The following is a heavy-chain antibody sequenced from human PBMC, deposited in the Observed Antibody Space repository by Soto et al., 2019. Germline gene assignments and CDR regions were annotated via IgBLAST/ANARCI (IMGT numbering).Heavy chain of an antibody. V-gene: IGHV3-23*01. CDR2: ISANGQGI. CDR1: GVTFSTYA. CDR3: AKDRNYPRYQFHY. J-gene: IGHJ4*02. Sequence: GGSLRLTCAASGVTFSTYALSWVRQAPGKGLEWVSAISANGQGIYYADSVRGRFTISRDNSKNTIFLHMDSLRAEDTAVYYCAKDRNYPRYQFHYWGQGTLVTVSS. D-gene: IGHD2-2*01.